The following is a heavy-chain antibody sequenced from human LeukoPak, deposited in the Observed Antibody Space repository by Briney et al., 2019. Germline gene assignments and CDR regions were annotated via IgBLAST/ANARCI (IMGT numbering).Heavy chain of an antibody. CDR2: ISGSGDIT. CDR1: GFTFSSYV. V-gene: IGHV3-23*01. CDR3: AKGGGRDYPSNAIGKLYY. Sequence: GGSLRPSCAASGFTFSSYVMSWVRQAPGKGLEWVSVISGSGDITYYADSVKGRLTISRDNSKNTLYLQMSSLRAEDTAVYYRAKGGGRDYPSNAIGKLYYWGQGALVTVSS. J-gene: IGHJ4*02. D-gene: IGHD3-16*01.